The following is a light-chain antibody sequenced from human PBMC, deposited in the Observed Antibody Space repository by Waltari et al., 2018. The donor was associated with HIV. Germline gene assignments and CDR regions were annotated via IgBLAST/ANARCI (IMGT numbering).Light chain of an antibody. J-gene: IGLJ1*01. V-gene: IGLV3-1*01. Sequence: SYELTQPPSVSVSPGQTASITCSGDKLGDKYACWYQQKPGQSPVVVIYQDSKRPSGSPERFSGSNSGNTATLTISGTQAMDEADYYCQAWDSSTGVFGTGTKVTV. CDR2: QDS. CDR1: KLGDKY. CDR3: QAWDSSTGV.